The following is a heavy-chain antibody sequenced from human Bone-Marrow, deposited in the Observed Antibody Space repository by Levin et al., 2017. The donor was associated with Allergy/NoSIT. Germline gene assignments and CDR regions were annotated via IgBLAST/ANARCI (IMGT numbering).Heavy chain of an antibody. V-gene: IGHV3-23*01. CDR1: EFAFSSFA. D-gene: IGHD2-8*01. CDR3: AKGNCTDRVCYFDY. Sequence: QAGGSLRLSCAASEFAFSSFAMSWVRQAPGKGLEWVSTISGSGGRTYSADSVKGRFTISRDNSKNTLYLQMNSLRAEDTAVYYCAKGNCTDRVCYFDYWGQGTLVTVSS. J-gene: IGHJ4*02. CDR2: ISGSGGRT.